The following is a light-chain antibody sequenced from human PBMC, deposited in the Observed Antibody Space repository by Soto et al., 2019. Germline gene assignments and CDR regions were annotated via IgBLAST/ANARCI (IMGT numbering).Light chain of an antibody. CDR1: QSVTSSY. J-gene: IGKJ5*01. CDR2: DAS. Sequence: VLTQSPATLSLSPGERATLSCRASQSVTSSYLTWYQQKPGQAPRLLIYDASNRATGIPARFSGSGSGTDFTLTISSLEPEDFAVYYCQQYNNWPPITFGQGTRLEIK. V-gene: IGKV3-11*01. CDR3: QQYNNWPPIT.